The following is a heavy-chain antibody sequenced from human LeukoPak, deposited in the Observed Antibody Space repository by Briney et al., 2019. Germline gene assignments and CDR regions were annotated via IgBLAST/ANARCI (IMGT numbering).Heavy chain of an antibody. CDR1: GYTFTGYY. CDR3: ARAVYYQYYYSGVDD. CDR2: INPNSGGT. D-gene: IGHD3-10*01. J-gene: IGHJ6*02. Sequence: ASVKVSCKASGYTFTGYYMHWVRQAPGQGLEWMGWINPNSGGTNYAQKFQGRVTMTRDTSISTAYMELSRLRSDDTAVYYCARAVYYQYYYSGVDDWGQGTTVTVS. V-gene: IGHV1-2*02.